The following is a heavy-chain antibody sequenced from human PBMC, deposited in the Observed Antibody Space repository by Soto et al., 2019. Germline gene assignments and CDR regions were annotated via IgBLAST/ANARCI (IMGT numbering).Heavy chain of an antibody. CDR1: GGPISSRGYQ. D-gene: IGHD3-3*01. CDR3: ARGWSGNPHLFDF. J-gene: IGHJ4*02. V-gene: IGHV4-31*02. CDR2: IYDRGIT. Sequence: QVQLQESGPGLVKPSQTLSLSWTVSGGPISSRGYQWNWIRQLPGKGLEWIGYIYDRGITHYNSSLTSRVTISVETSKNQFSLMLSSVTAADTAVYYCARGWSGNPHLFDFWGQGTLVTVSS.